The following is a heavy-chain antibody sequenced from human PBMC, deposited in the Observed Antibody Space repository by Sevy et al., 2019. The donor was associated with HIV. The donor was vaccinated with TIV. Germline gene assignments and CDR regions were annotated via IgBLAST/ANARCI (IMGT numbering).Heavy chain of an antibody. CDR2: ISSSSSYI. J-gene: IGHJ6*02. CDR1: GFTFSSYS. CDR3: ARVIRAYCSGGSCYYYYGMDV. V-gene: IGHV3-21*01. Sequence: GRSLRLSCAASGFTFSSYSMNWVRQAPGKGLEWVSSISSSSSYIYYADSVKGRFTISRDNAKNSLYLQMNSLRAEDTAVYYCARVIRAYCSGGSCYYYYGMDVWGQGTTVTVSS. D-gene: IGHD2-15*01.